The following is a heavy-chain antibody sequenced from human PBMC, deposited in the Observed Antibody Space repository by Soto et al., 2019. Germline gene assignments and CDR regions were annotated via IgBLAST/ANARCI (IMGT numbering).Heavy chain of an antibody. CDR3: AREVQVHTPAFGY. V-gene: IGHV1-69*19. CDR1: GGTFNTYA. J-gene: IGHJ4*02. Sequence: QVQLVQSGAEMKKPGSSVKVSCQSSGGTFNTYAMNWVRQAPGQVPEWMGDISPMFGAANYAPKFQGRVTITADESTGTSYMQLSSLTSEDTALYFCAREVQVHTPAFGYWGQGTLVTVSS. D-gene: IGHD3-10*01. CDR2: ISPMFGAA.